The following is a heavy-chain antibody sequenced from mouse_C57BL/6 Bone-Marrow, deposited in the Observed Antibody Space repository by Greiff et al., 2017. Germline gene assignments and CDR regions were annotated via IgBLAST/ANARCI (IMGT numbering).Heavy chain of an antibody. CDR1: GFTFSDSY. Sequence: EVQLVESGGGLVQPGGSLKLSCAASGFTFSDSYLYWFLQPPEKRMGWVAYISNGGGSTNYPDTVKGRFTISRDNAKNTLYLQMSRLKSEDTAMYYCASYGNYSVDYWGQGTSVTVSS. CDR3: ASYGNYSVDY. J-gene: IGHJ4*01. D-gene: IGHD2-1*01. V-gene: IGHV5-12*01. CDR2: ISNGGGST.